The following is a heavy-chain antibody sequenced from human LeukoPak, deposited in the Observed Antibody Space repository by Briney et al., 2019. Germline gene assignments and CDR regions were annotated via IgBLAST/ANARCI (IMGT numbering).Heavy chain of an antibody. J-gene: IGHJ3*02. CDR2: ISSSSSYI. CDR3: ARLGGYGDYGFGAFDI. CDR1: GFTVSSNY. Sequence: GGSLRLSCAASGFTVSSNYMNWVRQTPGKGLEWVSSISSSSSYIYYADSVKGRFTISRDNAKNSLYLQMNSLRAEDTAVYYCARLGGYGDYGFGAFDIWGQGTMVTVSS. D-gene: IGHD4-17*01. V-gene: IGHV3-21*01.